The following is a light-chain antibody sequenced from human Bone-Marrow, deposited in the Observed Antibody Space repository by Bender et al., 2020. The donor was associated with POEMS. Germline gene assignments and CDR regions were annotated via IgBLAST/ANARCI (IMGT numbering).Light chain of an antibody. CDR3: VAWDASLNGWV. V-gene: IGLV3-21*02. CDR1: NIGSKS. Sequence: SYVLTQPPSVSVAPGQTASITCGGNNIGSKSVHWYQQKPGQAPVLVVYDDSDRPSGVPDRFSGSKSGTSASLAITGLQSDDEAIYFCVAWDASLNGWVFGGGTKLTVL. J-gene: IGLJ3*02. CDR2: DDS.